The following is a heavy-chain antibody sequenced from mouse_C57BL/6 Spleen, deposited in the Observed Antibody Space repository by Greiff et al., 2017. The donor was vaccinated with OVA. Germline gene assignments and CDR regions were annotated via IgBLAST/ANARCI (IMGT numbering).Heavy chain of an antibody. D-gene: IGHD1-1*01. CDR3: AREGGSNYDAMDY. J-gene: IGHJ4*01. CDR2: IGDGGSYT. Sequence: EVKLMESGGGLVKPGGSLKLSCAASGFTFSSYAMSWVRQTPEKRLEWVATIGDGGSYTYYPDNVKGRFTISRDNAKNNLYLQMSHLKSEDTAMYYCAREGGSNYDAMDYWGQGTSVTVSS. V-gene: IGHV5-4*01. CDR1: GFTFSSYA.